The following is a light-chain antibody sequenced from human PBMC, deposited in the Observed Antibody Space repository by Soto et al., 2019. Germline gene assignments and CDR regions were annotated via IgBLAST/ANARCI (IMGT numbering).Light chain of an antibody. CDR3: GTWDNSLGAPYV. CDR2: ENN. CDR1: SAKIGNNY. V-gene: IGLV1-51*02. J-gene: IGLJ1*01. Sequence: VLAETPSMSPGPGQKVTIPSSWRSAKIGNNYVSWYQQLPGTAPKLLIFENNKRPSGIPGRFSGSKSGTSATLGITGLQTGDEADYYCGTWDNSLGAPYVFGTGTKVTVL.